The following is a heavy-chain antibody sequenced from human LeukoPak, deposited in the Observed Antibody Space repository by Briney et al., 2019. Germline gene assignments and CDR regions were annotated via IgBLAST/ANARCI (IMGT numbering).Heavy chain of an antibody. D-gene: IGHD3-22*01. Sequence: GGSLTLSCAASGFTFSSYSMNWVRQAPGKGLEWVSSISSSSSYIYYAASVKGRFTISRDNAKNSLYLQLNSLRADDTAVYYCARERCNAADYYESSGRDAFDIWGQGTMVTVSS. CDR2: ISSSSSYI. V-gene: IGHV3-21*01. CDR3: ARERCNAADYYESSGRDAFDI. CDR1: GFTFSSYS. J-gene: IGHJ3*02.